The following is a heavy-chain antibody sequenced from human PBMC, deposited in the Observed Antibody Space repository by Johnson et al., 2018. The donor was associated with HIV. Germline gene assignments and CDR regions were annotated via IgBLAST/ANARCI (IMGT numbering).Heavy chain of an antibody. V-gene: IGHV3-30*03. CDR1: GFTFSGYG. CDR3: ARAFGSGGYSSSWYLGLGPFDI. J-gene: IGHJ3*02. Sequence: QVQLVESGGGEVQPGRSLRLSCAASGFTFSGYGMHWVRQAPGKGLEWVAVISYDGSNKYYADSVKGRFTISRDNSKNTRYLQMNSLRADDTALYYCARAFGSGGYSSSWYLGLGPFDIWGQGTMVTVSS. CDR2: ISYDGSNK. D-gene: IGHD6-13*01.